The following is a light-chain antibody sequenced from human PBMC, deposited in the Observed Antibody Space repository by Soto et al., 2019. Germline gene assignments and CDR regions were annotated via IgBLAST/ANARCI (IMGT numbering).Light chain of an antibody. V-gene: IGLV2-14*01. CDR1: SDDVGAYNF. CDR3: FSHRSGDSHV. Sequence: QSALTQPASVSGSPGQSITISCTGTSDDVGAYNFVSWYQQYPGKAPKLMVFGVINRPSGVSNRFSGSKTGNTASLTISGLQAEDEAFYYCFSHRSGDSHVFGTGSKVTGL. J-gene: IGLJ1*01. CDR2: GVI.